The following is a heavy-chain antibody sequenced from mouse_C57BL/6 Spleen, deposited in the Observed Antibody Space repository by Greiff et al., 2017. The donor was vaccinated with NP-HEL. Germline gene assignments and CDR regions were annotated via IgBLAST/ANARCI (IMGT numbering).Heavy chain of an antibody. D-gene: IGHD3-2*02. Sequence: EVQLQQSGAELVRPGASVKLSCTASGFNIKDDYMHWVKQRPEQGLEWIGWIDPEDGDTEYASKFQGKATITADTSSNTAYLQLSSLTSEDTAVYYCTTDSSGYPWGQGTTLIVSS. CDR1: GFNIKDDY. J-gene: IGHJ2*01. CDR3: TTDSSGYP. CDR2: IDPEDGDT. V-gene: IGHV14-4*01.